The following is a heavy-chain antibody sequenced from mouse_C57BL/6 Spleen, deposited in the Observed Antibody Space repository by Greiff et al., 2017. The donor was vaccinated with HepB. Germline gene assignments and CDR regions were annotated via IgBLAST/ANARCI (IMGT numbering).Heavy chain of an antibody. CDR2: IWSGGST. CDR1: GFSLTSYG. V-gene: IGHV2-2*01. CDR3: AINSFLISPALFAY. Sequence: QVQLKQSGPGLVQPSQSLSITCTVSGFSLTSYGVHWVRQSPGKGLEWLGVIWSGGSTDYNAAFISRLGISKDNSKSQVFFKMNSLQSDDPAIYYCAINSFLISPALFAYSSQGTLVTVSA. D-gene: IGHD1-1*01. J-gene: IGHJ3*01.